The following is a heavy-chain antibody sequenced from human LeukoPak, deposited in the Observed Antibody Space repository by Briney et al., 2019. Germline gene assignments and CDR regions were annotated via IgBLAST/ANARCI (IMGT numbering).Heavy chain of an antibody. V-gene: IGHV7-4-1*02. CDR2: INTNTGNP. CDR1: GYTFTSYA. J-gene: IGHJ2*01. CDR3: AREVRDPSSSWPKMRYFDL. D-gene: IGHD6-13*01. Sequence: GASVKVSCKASGYTFTSYAMNWVRQAPGQGLEWMGWINTNTGNPTYAQGFTGRFVFSLDTSVSTAYLQISSLKAEDTAVYYCAREVRDPSSSWPKMRYFDLWGRGTLVSASS.